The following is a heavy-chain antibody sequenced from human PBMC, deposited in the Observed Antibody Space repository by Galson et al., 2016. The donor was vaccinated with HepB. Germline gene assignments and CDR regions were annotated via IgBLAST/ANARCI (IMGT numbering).Heavy chain of an antibody. CDR2: INAGNGDT. V-gene: IGHV1-3*01. CDR3: VRTVHSTTYYVSYYGVDV. Sequence: SVKVSCKASGYTFTSYTIHWVRQAPGQRFEWMAWINAGNGDTRYSQKFQGRVILSRDTSASTAYMELNGLRSEDTALYYCVRTVHSTTYYVSYYGVDVWGQGTTVTVSS. CDR1: GYTFTSYT. D-gene: IGHD2/OR15-2a*01. J-gene: IGHJ6*02.